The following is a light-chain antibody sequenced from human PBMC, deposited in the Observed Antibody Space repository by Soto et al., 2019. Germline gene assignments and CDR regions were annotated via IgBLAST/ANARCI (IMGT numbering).Light chain of an antibody. CDR2: HNS. CDR1: SSNIGAGYD. J-gene: IGLJ1*01. V-gene: IGLV1-40*01. CDR3: QSYDSSLSGSRV. Sequence: QLVLTQPPSVSGAPGQRVTISCTGSSSNIGAGYDVHWYQQLPGTAPKLLIYHNSNRPSGVPDRFSGSKSGTSASLAITGLQAEDVADYYCQSYDSSLSGSRVFGTGTKLTVL.